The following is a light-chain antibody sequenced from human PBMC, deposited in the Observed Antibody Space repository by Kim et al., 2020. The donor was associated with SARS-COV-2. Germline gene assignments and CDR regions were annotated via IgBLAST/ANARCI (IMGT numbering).Light chain of an antibody. J-gene: IGKJ1*01. Sequence: ATINCQSSQNNVHRANNKNYVAWSQQKPGQPPKLLIYWASTRESGVPDRFSGSGSGADFTLTISSLQAEDVAVYYCQQYYDSPLTFGQGTKVDIK. CDR1: QNNVHRANNKNY. CDR2: WAS. CDR3: QQYYDSPLT. V-gene: IGKV4-1*01.